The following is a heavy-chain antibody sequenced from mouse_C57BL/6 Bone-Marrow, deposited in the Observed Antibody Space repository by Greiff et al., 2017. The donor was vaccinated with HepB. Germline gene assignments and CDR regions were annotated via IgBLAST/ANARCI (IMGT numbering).Heavy chain of an antibody. CDR1: GFTFSDYY. Sequence: EVKLVESGGGLVQPGGSLKLSCAASGFTFSDYYMYWVRQTPEKRLEWVAYISNGGGSTYYPDTVKGRFTISRDNAKNTLYLQMSRLKSEDTAMYYCARSYRAKGGYAMDYWGQGTSVTVSS. J-gene: IGHJ4*01. CDR2: ISNGGGST. V-gene: IGHV5-12*01. D-gene: IGHD3-3*01. CDR3: ARSYRAKGGYAMDY.